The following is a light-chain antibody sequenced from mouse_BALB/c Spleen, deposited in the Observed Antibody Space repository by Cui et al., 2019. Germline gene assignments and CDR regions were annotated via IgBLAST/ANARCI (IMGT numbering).Light chain of an antibody. CDR2: LTS. J-gene: IGKJ5*01. CDR1: SGVSN. CDR3: QQWSSNPLT. Sequence: QIVLTQSPALMSASPGEKVTMNCSASSGVSNMYWYQQKPRSSPKPWIYLTSNLASGVPARFIGSGAGTSYSLTISSMEAEDAATYYCQQWSSNPLTFGAGTKLELK. V-gene: IGKV4-68*01.